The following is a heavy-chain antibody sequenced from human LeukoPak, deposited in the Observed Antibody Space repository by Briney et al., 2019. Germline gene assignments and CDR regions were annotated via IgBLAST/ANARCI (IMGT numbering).Heavy chain of an antibody. J-gene: IGHJ6*03. CDR1: GGSISSYY. CDR3: ARDKRYGDYVSYYYMDV. V-gene: IGHV4-59*01. CDR2: IYYSGST. D-gene: IGHD4-17*01. Sequence: SSETLSLTCTVSGGSISSYYWSWIRQPPGKGLEWIGYIYYSGSTNYNPSLKSRVTISVDTSKNQFSLKLSSVIAADTAVYYCARDKRYGDYVSYYYMDVWGKGTTVTVSS.